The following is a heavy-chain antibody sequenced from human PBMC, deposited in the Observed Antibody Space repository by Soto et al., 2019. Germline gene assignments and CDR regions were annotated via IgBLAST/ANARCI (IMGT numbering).Heavy chain of an antibody. Sequence: QVQVAESGGGVVQPGRSLRLSCAASGFTFSRDGMHWVRQSPGKGLEWVAVIWYDGSNKYYADSVNGRFTISRDNSKNTLYLQMNSLRAEDTAVYYCARGVSHYYYYMDVWGKGTTVTVSS. CDR3: ARGVSHYYYYMDV. J-gene: IGHJ6*03. CDR1: GFTFSRDG. CDR2: IWYDGSNK. V-gene: IGHV3-33*01.